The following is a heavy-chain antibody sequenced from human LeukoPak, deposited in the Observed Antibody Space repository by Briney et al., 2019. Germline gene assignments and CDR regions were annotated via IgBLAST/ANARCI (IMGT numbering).Heavy chain of an antibody. V-gene: IGHV3-30*18. D-gene: IGHD1-14*01. Sequence: PGRSLRLSCAASGLTFSNYGMHCVRQAPGKGLEWVAGISEDGINKYYADSVKGRFSISRDNSNNTLSLQMNSLRAEDTAVYYCAKDRETTASGTFDYWGQGALVTVSS. CDR3: AKDRETTASGTFDY. CDR2: ISEDGINK. J-gene: IGHJ4*02. CDR1: GLTFSNYG.